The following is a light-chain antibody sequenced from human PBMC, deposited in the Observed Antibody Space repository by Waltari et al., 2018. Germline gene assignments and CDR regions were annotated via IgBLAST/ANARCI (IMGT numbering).Light chain of an antibody. CDR2: EAS. CDR1: QSVSSS. V-gene: IGKV3-11*01. CDR3: QQRSSWPLT. Sequence: EIVLTQSPATLSLSSGDRATLSCRASQSVSSSLAWYQQRPGQAPRLLIYEASNRATGIPARFSGSGSGTDFTLTISSLEPEDFAVYYCQQRSSWPLTFGGGTKVEVK. J-gene: IGKJ4*01.